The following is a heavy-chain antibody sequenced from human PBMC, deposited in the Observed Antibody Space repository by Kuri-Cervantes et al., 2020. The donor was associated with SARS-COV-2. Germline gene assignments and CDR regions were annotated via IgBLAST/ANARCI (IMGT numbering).Heavy chain of an antibody. CDR3: ARAGVKDIAATITSYYYYYGMDV. J-gene: IGHJ6*02. D-gene: IGHD5-12*01. CDR2: ISSSSFYI. Sequence: GGSLRLSCAASGFTFSSYSMNWVRQAPGKGLEWVSSISSSSFYIYYADSVKGRFTISRDNAKNSLYLQMNSLRAEDTAVYYCARAGVKDIAATITSYYYYYGMDVWGQGTTVTVSS. CDR1: GFTFSSYS. V-gene: IGHV3-21*01.